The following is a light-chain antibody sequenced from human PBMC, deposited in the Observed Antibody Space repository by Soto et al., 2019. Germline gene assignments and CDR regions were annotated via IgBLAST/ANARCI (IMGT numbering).Light chain of an antibody. Sequence: IVLTQSPGTLSLSPGERATLSCRASQTVSSNYVAWYQQKPGQAPRLLIYGASSRATGIPDRFSGSGSGTDFTLTISRLEPEDYAVYYCQQYGHSLWTFGQGTKVDIK. CDR1: QTVSSNY. CDR3: QQYGHSLWT. J-gene: IGKJ1*01. V-gene: IGKV3-20*01. CDR2: GAS.